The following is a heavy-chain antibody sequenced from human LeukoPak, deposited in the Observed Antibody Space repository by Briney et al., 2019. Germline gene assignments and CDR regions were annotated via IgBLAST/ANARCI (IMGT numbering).Heavy chain of an antibody. V-gene: IGHV1-18*01. Sequence: ASVKVSCKXSGYTFTSYGISWVRQAPGQGLEWMGWISAYNGNTKYAQKLQGRVTMTTDTSTSTAHMELRSLKSDDTAVYYCARDLLVTNWFDPWGQGTLVTVSS. CDR2: ISAYNGNT. D-gene: IGHD2-15*01. J-gene: IGHJ5*02. CDR3: ARDLLVTNWFDP. CDR1: GYTFTSYG.